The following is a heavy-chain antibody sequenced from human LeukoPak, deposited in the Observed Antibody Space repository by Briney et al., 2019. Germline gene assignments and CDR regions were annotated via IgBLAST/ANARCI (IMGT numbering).Heavy chain of an antibody. CDR3: ARDSSGWHSDY. CDR1: GGTFTSYG. Sequence: ASVKVSCKASGGTFTSYGIGWVRQAPGQGLEWMGWISAYNGNTNYAQKLQGRVTMTTDTSTSTAYMELRSLRSDDTAVYYCARDSSGWHSDYWGQGTLVTVSS. V-gene: IGHV1-18*01. CDR2: ISAYNGNT. D-gene: IGHD6-19*01. J-gene: IGHJ4*02.